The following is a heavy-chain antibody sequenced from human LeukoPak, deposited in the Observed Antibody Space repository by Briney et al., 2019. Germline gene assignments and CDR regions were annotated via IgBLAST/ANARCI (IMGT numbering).Heavy chain of an antibody. Sequence: ASVKVSCKASGGTFSSYAISWVRQAPGQGLEWMGGIIPIFGTANYAQKFQGRVTIPTDEPTSTAYMELSSLRSEDTAVYYCATSTPTIFGLYYFDYWGQGTLDTVSS. CDR1: GGTFSSYA. D-gene: IGHD3-3*01. CDR2: IIPIFGTA. J-gene: IGHJ4*02. CDR3: ATSTPTIFGLYYFDY. V-gene: IGHV1-69*05.